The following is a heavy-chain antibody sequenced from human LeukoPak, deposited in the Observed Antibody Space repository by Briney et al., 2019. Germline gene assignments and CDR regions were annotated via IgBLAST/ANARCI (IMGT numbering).Heavy chain of an antibody. CDR2: IYYSGST. J-gene: IGHJ4*02. CDR3: ARAARVRGVIGGEDY. CDR1: GGSISSYY. V-gene: IGHV4-59*01. D-gene: IGHD3-10*01. Sequence: SETLSLTCAVSGGSISSYYWSWIRQPPGKGLEWIGYIYYSGSTNYNPSLKSRVTISVDTSKNQFSLKLSSVTAADTAVYYCARAARVRGVIGGEDYWGQGTLVTVSS.